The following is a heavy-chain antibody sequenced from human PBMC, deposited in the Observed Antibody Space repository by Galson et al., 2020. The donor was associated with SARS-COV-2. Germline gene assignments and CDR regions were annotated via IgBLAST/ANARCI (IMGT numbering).Heavy chain of an antibody. CDR3: AHRRWDSSGYYGAIDY. Sequence: SGPTLVKPTQTLTLTCTFSGFSLSTSGVGVGWIRQPPGKALEWLALIYWNDDKRYSPSLKSRLTITKDTSKNQVVLTMTNMDPVDTATYYCAHRRWDSSGYYGAIDYWGQGTLVTVSS. V-gene: IGHV2-5*01. CDR1: GFSLSTSGVG. D-gene: IGHD3-22*01. J-gene: IGHJ4*02. CDR2: IYWNDDK.